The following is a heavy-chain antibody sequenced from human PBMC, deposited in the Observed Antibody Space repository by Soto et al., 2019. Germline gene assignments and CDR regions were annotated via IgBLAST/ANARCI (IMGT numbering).Heavy chain of an antibody. D-gene: IGHD6-13*01. CDR2: IYYSGST. J-gene: IGHJ4*02. CDR1: GGSISSYY. V-gene: IGHV4-59*08. CDR3: ASGIAAANFDY. Sequence: SETLSLTCTVSGGSISSYYWSWIRQPPGKGLEWIGYIYYSGSTNYNPSLKSRVTISVDTSKNQFSLKLSSLTAADTAVYYCASGIAAANFDYWGQGTLVTVSS.